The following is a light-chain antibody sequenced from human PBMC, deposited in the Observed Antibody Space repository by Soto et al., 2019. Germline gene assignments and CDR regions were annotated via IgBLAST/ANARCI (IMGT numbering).Light chain of an antibody. J-gene: IGKJ1*01. V-gene: IGKV1-5*03. CDR1: QSISSW. Sequence: DIQMTQSPSTLSASVGDRVTITCRASQSISSWLAWYQQKPGKAPKLVIYKASSLESGVPSRFSGSGAGTEFTLTISSLQPDDFATYYRQQSRTFGQGTKVEIK. CDR2: KAS. CDR3: QQSRT.